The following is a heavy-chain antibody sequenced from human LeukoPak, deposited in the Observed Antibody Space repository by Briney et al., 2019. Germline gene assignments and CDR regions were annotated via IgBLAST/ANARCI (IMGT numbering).Heavy chain of an antibody. D-gene: IGHD6-19*01. Sequence: SETLSLTCTVSGYSITTGGYWGWVRQPPGKGLEWIGTFYYSGTTYYNPSLKSRVTIAIDTSKSQISLKLSSVTAADTAVYYCARDRLRLLPAFDIWGQGTMVTVSS. V-gene: IGHV4-38-2*02. J-gene: IGHJ3*02. CDR3: ARDRLRLLPAFDI. CDR2: FYYSGTT. CDR1: GYSITTGGY.